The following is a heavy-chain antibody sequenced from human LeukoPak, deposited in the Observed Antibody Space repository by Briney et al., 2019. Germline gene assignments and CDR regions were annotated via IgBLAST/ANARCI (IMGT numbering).Heavy chain of an antibody. V-gene: IGHV3-23*01. D-gene: IGHD3-22*01. CDR2: ITGSGANT. J-gene: IGHJ4*02. CDR1: GFSFSTYS. Sequence: PGGSLRLSCAGSGFSFSTYSMNWVHQAPGKGLEWVSGITGSGANTYYADSVKGRFTISRDNSKNTLYLRMNSLRAEDTAVYYCYYYDSSGFYPQTKIDYWGQGTLVTVSS. CDR3: YYYDSSGFYPQTKIDY.